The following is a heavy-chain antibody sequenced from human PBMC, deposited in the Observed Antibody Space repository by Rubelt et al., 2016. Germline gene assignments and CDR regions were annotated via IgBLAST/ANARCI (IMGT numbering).Heavy chain of an antibody. CDR2: INHSGST. D-gene: IGHD7-27*01. CDR1: GGSFSGYY. V-gene: IGHV4-34*01. Sequence: QVQLQQWGAGLLKPSETLSLTCAVYGGSFSGYYWSWIRQPPGKGLEWIGEINHSGSTYYNPSLKSRVTISVDTSKNQFSRKLSSVTAADTAGYYCARPWGYWGQGTLVTVSS. J-gene: IGHJ4*02. CDR3: ARPWGY.